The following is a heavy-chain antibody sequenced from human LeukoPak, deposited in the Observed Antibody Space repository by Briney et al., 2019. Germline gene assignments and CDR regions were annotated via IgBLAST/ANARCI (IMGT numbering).Heavy chain of an antibody. D-gene: IGHD4-11*01. CDR2: IYSGGSI. V-gene: IGHV3-66*01. Sequence: GRSLRLSCAASGFNVGNNYMSWVRQAPGKGLEWVSVIYSGGSIYYADAVKGRFTISRDSSRNTLYLQMNSLRAEDTAVYYCARDDYSGPSGYWGQGTLVTVSS. J-gene: IGHJ4*02. CDR1: GFNVGNNY. CDR3: ARDDYSGPSGY.